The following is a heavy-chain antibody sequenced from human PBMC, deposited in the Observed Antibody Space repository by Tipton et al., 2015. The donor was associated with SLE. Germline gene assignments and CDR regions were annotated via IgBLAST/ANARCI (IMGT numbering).Heavy chain of an antibody. V-gene: IGHV4-61*02. D-gene: IGHD6-6*01. CDR1: GGSISSGSYY. CDR3: ARGRGIAARRGVFDY. CDR2: IYTSGST. J-gene: IGHJ4*02. Sequence: TLSLTCTVSGGSISSGSYYWSWIRQPAGKGLEWIGRIYTSGSTNYNPSLKSRVTISVDTSKNQFSLKLSSVTAADTAVYYCARGRGIAARRGVFDYWGQGTLVTVSS.